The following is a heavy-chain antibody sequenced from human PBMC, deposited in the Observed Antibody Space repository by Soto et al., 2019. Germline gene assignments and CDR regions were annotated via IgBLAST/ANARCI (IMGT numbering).Heavy chain of an antibody. Sequence: WETLSLTCTFSVDSIISSDFYCGWFRQPPWKGLEWIGSIFYLGSSYYNPSLKSRVTMSVDTSKNQFSLRLRSVTAADTALYFCARHSLAIRKNNWFDPWGQGIMVNVS. CDR3: ARHSLAIRKNNWFDP. D-gene: IGHD3-3*02. CDR1: VDSIISSDFY. CDR2: IFYLGSS. V-gene: IGHV4-39*01. J-gene: IGHJ5*02.